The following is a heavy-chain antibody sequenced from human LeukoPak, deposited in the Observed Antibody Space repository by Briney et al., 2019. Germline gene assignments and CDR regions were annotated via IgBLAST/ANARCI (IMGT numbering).Heavy chain of an antibody. D-gene: IGHD2-2*01. J-gene: IGHJ4*02. CDR2: INPHSGGT. Sequence: ASVKVSCKASGYTFTDYYMHWVRQAPGQGLEWMGWINPHSGGTNYAQKFQGRVTMTRDTSISTAYMELSRLRSDDTAVYYCARGVGVVVPAAMGDYWGQGTLVTVSS. V-gene: IGHV1-2*02. CDR1: GYTFTDYY. CDR3: ARGVGVVVPAAMGDY.